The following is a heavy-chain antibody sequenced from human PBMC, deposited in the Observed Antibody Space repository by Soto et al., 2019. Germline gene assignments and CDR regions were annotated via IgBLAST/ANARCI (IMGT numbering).Heavy chain of an antibody. CDR2: ISYDGSNK. D-gene: IGHD1-7*01. CDR1: GFTFSSYA. J-gene: IGHJ4*02. CDR3: AKGGGTTLPLDS. Sequence: PGGSLRLSCAASGFTFSSYAMHWVRQAPGKGLEWVAVISYDGSNKYYADSVKGRFTISRDNSKNTLYLQMHSLTAEDTAVYYCAKGGGTTLPLDSWGQGTLVTVSS. V-gene: IGHV3-30-3*01.